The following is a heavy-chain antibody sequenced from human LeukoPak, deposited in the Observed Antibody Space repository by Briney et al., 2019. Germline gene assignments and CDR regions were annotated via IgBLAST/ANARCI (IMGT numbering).Heavy chain of an antibody. CDR2: I. J-gene: IGHJ4*02. D-gene: IGHD6-19*01. Sequence: GESLKISCKGSGYSFTSYWIAWVRQMPGKGLEWMGIIYSPSFQGQVTISADKSIRTAHLQWSSLRSEDTAVYYCARDLAVAGFLDYWGQGTLVTVSS. CDR1: GYSFTSYW. V-gene: IGHV5-51*01. CDR3: ARDLAVAGFLDY.